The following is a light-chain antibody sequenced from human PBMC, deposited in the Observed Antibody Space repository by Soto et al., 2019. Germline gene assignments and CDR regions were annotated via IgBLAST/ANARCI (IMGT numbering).Light chain of an antibody. CDR3: QQCDTFST. CDR1: QTINNW. J-gene: IGKJ1*01. CDR2: EAS. V-gene: IGKV1-5*01. Sequence: QMTQSPSTLSASVGDRVTNPFRASQTINNWLAWYRQKPGKAPKLLISEASRLESGVPSRFNGSGYGTEFTLTISSLQPDDFATYYCQQCDTFSTFGQATKVDIK.